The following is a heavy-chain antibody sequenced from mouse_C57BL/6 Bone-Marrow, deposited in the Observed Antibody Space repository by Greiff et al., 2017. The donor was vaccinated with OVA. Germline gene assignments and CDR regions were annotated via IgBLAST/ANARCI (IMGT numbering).Heavy chain of an antibody. D-gene: IGHD1-1*01. CDR1: GYTFTSYW. CDR2: IHPNSGST. Sequence: VQLQQPGAELVKPGASVKLSCKASGYTFTSYWMHWVKQRPGQGLEWIGMIHPNSGSTNYNEKFKSKATLTEDKSSSTAYMQLSSLTSEDSAVYYCAREGSGGSAWYFDVWGTGTTVTVSS. J-gene: IGHJ1*03. V-gene: IGHV1-64*01. CDR3: AREGSGGSAWYFDV.